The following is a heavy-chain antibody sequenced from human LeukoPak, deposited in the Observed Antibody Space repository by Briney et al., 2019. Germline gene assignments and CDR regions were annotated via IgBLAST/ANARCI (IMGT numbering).Heavy chain of an antibody. CDR1: GFTFSSYA. J-gene: IGHJ4*02. CDR2: ISYDGSNK. CDR3: ASENGDPYYFDY. V-gene: IGHV3-30-3*01. D-gene: IGHD4-17*01. Sequence: GRSLRLSCAASGFTFSSYAMHWVRQAPGKGMEWVAVISYDGSNKYYADSVKGRFTISRDNSKNTLYLQMNSLRAEDTAVYYCASENGDPYYFDYWGQGTLVTVSS.